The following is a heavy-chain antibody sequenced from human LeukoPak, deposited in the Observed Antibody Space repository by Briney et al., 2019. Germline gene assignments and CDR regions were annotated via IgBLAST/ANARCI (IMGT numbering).Heavy chain of an antibody. Sequence: SETLSLTCTVSGGSISSSRYYWGWIRQPPGKGLEWIGSIYYSGSTYYNPSLKSRVTISVDTSKNQFSLKLSSVTAADTAVYYCARHPPVVEVAGVIGDAFDIWGQGTMVTVSS. J-gene: IGHJ3*02. D-gene: IGHD6-19*01. V-gene: IGHV4-39*01. CDR2: IYYSGST. CDR1: GGSISSSRYY. CDR3: ARHPPVVEVAGVIGDAFDI.